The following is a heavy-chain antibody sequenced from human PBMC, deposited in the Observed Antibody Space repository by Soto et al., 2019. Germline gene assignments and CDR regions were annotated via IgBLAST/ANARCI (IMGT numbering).Heavy chain of an antibody. CDR2: VYYSGST. J-gene: IGHJ5*02. Sequence: QVQLQESGPGLVKPSQTLSLTCTVPGDSISSGDYYWSWFRQPPGKGLEWLGYVYYSGSTSNNPSLKSRITISVDTSKNQFSLKLTSVTAADTAVYYCARGARFFDPWGQGTLVTVSS. D-gene: IGHD3-16*01. CDR1: GDSISSGDYY. V-gene: IGHV4-30-4*01. CDR3: ARGARFFDP.